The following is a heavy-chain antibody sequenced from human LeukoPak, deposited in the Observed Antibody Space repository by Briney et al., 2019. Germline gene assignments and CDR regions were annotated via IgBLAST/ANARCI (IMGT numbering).Heavy chain of an antibody. Sequence: GGSLRLSCAASGFTFSQYWMSWVRQAPGKGLEWVANIKPDGSEKYYVDSVKGRFTISRDNAKNSLYLQMNSLRAEDTAVYYCARDYRGYRAPYYFDYWGQGTLVTVSS. D-gene: IGHD2-15*01. CDR3: ARDYRGYRAPYYFDY. V-gene: IGHV3-7*01. J-gene: IGHJ4*02. CDR2: IKPDGSEK. CDR1: GFTFSQYW.